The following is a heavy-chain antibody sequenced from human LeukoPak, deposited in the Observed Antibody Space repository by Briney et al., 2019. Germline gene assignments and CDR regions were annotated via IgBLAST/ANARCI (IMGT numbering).Heavy chain of an antibody. V-gene: IGHV4-30-4*01. CDR2: IYYSGST. Sequence: SETLSLTCTVSGGSISSGDYYWSWIRQPPGKGLEWIGYIYYSGSTYYNPSLKSRVTISVDTSKSQFSLKLSSVTAADTAVYYCARRRGNTSGFQGYYFDYWGQGTLVTVSS. CDR3: ARRRGNTSGFQGYYFDY. J-gene: IGHJ4*02. CDR1: GGSISSGDYY. D-gene: IGHD6-19*01.